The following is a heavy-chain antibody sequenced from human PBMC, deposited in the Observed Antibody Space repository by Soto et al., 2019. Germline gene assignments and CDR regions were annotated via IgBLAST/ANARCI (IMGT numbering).Heavy chain of an antibody. J-gene: IGHJ1*01. Sequence: QVQLQESGPGLVKPSQTLSLTCTVSGGSISSGGYYWSWIRQHPGKGLEWIGYIYYSGSTYYNPSLKSRVTIAVDTSKNQFALKLISVTAADTAVYYCARSPGVYGGKSEYFQHWGQGTLVTVSS. CDR3: ARSPGVYGGKSEYFQH. D-gene: IGHD4-17*01. V-gene: IGHV4-31*03. CDR1: GGSISSGGYY. CDR2: IYYSGST.